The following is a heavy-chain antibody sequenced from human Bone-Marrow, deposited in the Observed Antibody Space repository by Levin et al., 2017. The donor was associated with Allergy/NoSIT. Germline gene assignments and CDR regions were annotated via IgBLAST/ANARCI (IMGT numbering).Heavy chain of an antibody. V-gene: IGHV3-9*01. J-gene: IGHJ4*01. CDR3: ARGDTDYAVNY. Sequence: LSLTCAASGFRFDDYAMHWVRQVPGKGLEWVSGINWNSGSIDYADSVRGRFTTSRDNPRNSLYLQMNSLRPEDTGLYFCARGDTDYAVNYWAQGTLFTVSS. CDR2: INWNSGSI. CDR1: GFRFDDYA. D-gene: IGHD4-17*01.